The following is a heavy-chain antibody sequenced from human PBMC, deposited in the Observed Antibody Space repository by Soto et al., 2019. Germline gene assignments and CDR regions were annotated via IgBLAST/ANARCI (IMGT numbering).Heavy chain of an antibody. CDR1: GFNFGHYA. Sequence: QVQLVESGGGVVQPGRSLRLSCSASGFNFGHYAMHWVRQAPGKGLEWVAALSFDRGNEYYADSLRGRFTISRDNSKNTLYLQMNSLRAEDTAVYYCARVEYSFGTPFLDYWGQGTLVTVSS. V-gene: IGHV3-30-3*01. D-gene: IGHD3-16*01. J-gene: IGHJ4*02. CDR2: LSFDRGNE. CDR3: ARVEYSFGTPFLDY.